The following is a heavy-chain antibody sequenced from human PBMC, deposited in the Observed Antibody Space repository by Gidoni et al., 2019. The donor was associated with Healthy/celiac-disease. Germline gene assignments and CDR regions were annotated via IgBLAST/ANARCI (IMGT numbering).Heavy chain of an antibody. CDR3: ARDGITMVRGSPGSFDY. D-gene: IGHD3-10*01. J-gene: IGHJ4*02. CDR1: GGSIRSGDYY. V-gene: IGHV4-30-4*01. Sequence: QVQLQESGQGLAKPSHNLSLTCTVSGGSIRSGDYYWSWIRQHPGTGLEWIGYIYSSGSTYYNPFLKSRVTISVDTSKNQFSLKLSSVTAADTAVYYCARDGITMVRGSPGSFDYWGQGTLVTVSS. CDR2: IYSSGST.